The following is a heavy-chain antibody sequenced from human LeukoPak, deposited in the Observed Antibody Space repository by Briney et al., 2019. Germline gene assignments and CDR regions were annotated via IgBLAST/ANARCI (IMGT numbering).Heavy chain of an antibody. CDR1: GFTVSTNY. J-gene: IGHJ4*02. CDR3: ARVVYYDSSGHPAFYFDY. D-gene: IGHD3-22*01. V-gene: IGHV3-53*01. Sequence: GGSLRLSCAASGFTVSTNYMSWVRQGPGKGLEWVSVIYSGGSTYYADSVKGRFTVSRDNSKNTLYLQMNILRAEDTAVYYCARVVYYDSSGHPAFYFDYWGQGTLVTVSS. CDR2: IYSGGST.